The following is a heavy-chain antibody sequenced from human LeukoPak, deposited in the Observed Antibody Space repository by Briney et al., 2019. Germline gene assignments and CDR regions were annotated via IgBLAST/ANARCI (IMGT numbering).Heavy chain of an antibody. V-gene: IGHV3-30-3*01. J-gene: IGHJ4*02. D-gene: IGHD3-22*01. CDR3: ARDPYYDSSGFPLV. CDR1: GFTFGSYA. Sequence: GRSLRLSCAASGFTFGSYAMHWVRQAPGKGLEWVAVISYDGSNKYYADSVKGRFTISRDNSKNTLYLQMNSLRAEDTAVYYCARDPYYDSSGFPLVGGQGTLVTVSS. CDR2: ISYDGSNK.